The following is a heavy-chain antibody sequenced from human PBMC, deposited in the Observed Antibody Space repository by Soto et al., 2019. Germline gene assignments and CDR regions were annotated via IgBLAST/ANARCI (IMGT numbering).Heavy chain of an antibody. CDR2: VANDGGNT. Sequence: SLRLSCAASGVIFSRYAMHWVRQAPGKGLEWVAAVANDGGNTYYVDSVKGRFTISTDSSNKMVYLQMNSLRPEDTAVYYCGRDFGGYGGRADSIDIWGQGTVVTVSS. CDR1: GVIFSRYA. J-gene: IGHJ3*02. V-gene: IGHV3-30*04. D-gene: IGHD5-12*01. CDR3: GRDFGGYGGRADSIDI.